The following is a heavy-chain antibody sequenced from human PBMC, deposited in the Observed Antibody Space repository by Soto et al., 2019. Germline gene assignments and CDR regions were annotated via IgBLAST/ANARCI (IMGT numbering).Heavy chain of an antibody. CDR3: ARGGGDLPTNDY. CDR1: GGTFSSYT. J-gene: IGHJ4*02. V-gene: IGHV1-69*02. Sequence: QVQLVQSGAEVKKPGSSVKVSCKASGGTFSSYTISWVRQAPGQGLEWMGRIIPILGIANYAQKFQGRVTITADKSTSTAYMELSSLRSEDTAVYCCARGGGDLPTNDYWGQGTLVTVSS. CDR2: IIPILGIA. D-gene: IGHD2-21*01.